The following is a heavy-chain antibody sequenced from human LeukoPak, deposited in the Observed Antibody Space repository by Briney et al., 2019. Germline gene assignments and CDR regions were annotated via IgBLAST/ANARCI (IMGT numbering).Heavy chain of an antibody. CDR2: INHSGST. D-gene: IGHD6-19*01. Sequence: SETLSLTCAVYGGSFGGHYWSWIRQPPGKGLEWIGEINHSGSTNYNPSLKSRVTISVDTSKNQFSLKLSSVTAADTAVYYCASHVAGAGYFDYWGQGTLVTVSS. V-gene: IGHV4-34*01. CDR1: GGSFGGHY. J-gene: IGHJ4*02. CDR3: ASHVAGAGYFDY.